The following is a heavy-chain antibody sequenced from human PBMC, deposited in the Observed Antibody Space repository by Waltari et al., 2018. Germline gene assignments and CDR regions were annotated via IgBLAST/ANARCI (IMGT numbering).Heavy chain of an antibody. V-gene: IGHV4-39*01. CDR2: IYYSVTT. J-gene: IGHJ4*02. CDR3: ARQSYYDESGHD. Sequence: QLELQESGPGLVKPSETLSLTCSVSGGSIRRSGYYWVWIRQPAGKGLEWIGSIYYSVTTYYKPSLNSRVTISVDTSKNQFSLKLTSVTAADTARYFCARQSYYDESGHDWGQGTLVTVSS. D-gene: IGHD3-22*01. CDR1: GGSIRRSGYY.